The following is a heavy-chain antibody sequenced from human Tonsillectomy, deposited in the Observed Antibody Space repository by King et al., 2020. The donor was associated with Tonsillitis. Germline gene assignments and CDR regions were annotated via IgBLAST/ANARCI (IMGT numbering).Heavy chain of an antibody. CDR3: AREGYYDSSGYWGVDY. CDR2: IKQDGSEK. D-gene: IGHD3-22*01. J-gene: IGHJ4*02. CDR1: GFTFSSYW. Sequence: QLVQSGGGLVQPGGSLRLSCAASGFTFSSYWMSWVRQAPGKGLEWVANIKQDGSEKYYVDSVKGRFTISRDSAKNSLYLQMNSLRAEDTAVYYCAREGYYDSSGYWGVDYWGQGTLVTVSS. V-gene: IGHV3-7*01.